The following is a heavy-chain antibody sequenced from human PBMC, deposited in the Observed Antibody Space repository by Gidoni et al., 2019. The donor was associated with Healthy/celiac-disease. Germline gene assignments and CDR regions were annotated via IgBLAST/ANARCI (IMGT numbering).Heavy chain of an antibody. D-gene: IGHD5-18*01. CDR1: GFTFSSYA. J-gene: IGHJ4*02. CDR3: AKDLLSDTAIDPNNDY. Sequence: EVQLLESGGGLVQPGGSLRLSCAASGFTFSSYAMSWVRQAPGKGLEWVSAISGSGGSTYYADSVKGRFTISRDNSKNTLYLQMNSLRAEDTAVYYCAKDLLSDTAIDPNNDYWGQGTLVTVSS. V-gene: IGHV3-23*01. CDR2: ISGSGGST.